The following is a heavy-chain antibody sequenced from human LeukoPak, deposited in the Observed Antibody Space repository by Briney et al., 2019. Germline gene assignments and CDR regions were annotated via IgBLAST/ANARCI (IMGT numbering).Heavy chain of an antibody. CDR1: GFTVSSNY. CDR2: IYSGGST. Sequence: PGGSLRLSCAASGFTVSSNYMSWVRQAPGKGLEWVSVIYSGGSTYYAYSVKGRFTISGDNSKNTLYLQMNSLRAEDTAVYYCASAPSLTAFDIWGQGTMVTVSS. J-gene: IGHJ3*02. D-gene: IGHD6-6*01. CDR3: ASAPSLTAFDI. V-gene: IGHV3-66*01.